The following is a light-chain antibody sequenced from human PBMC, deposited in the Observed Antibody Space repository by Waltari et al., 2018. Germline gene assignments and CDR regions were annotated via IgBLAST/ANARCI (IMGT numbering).Light chain of an antibody. J-gene: IGKJ2*01. Sequence: ERRSTQSPATLSVSPGGRVTLSCMSSQDVTKSLAWYQQKPGQAPRLLMFDATTRATDFPARFSGSGSGTDFTLTISSLQSEDFAVYYCQQYNTWPRTFGQGTKLEI. CDR1: QDVTKS. CDR3: QQYNTWPRT. V-gene: IGKV3D-15*01. CDR2: DAT.